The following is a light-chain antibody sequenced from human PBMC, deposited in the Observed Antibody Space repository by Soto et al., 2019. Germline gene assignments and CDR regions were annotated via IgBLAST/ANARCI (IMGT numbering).Light chain of an antibody. Sequence: EVALAQTPVTLSVSPGERATLSCRASQRVNINLAWYQQKPGQAPRLLSYGASTRATGIPDRVSGRGSGTEGTRTISSLQSEDLGVYYGQQYKNWPRTFGQGTKVDIK. V-gene: IGKV3-15*01. J-gene: IGKJ1*01. CDR3: QQYKNWPRT. CDR1: QRVNIN. CDR2: GAS.